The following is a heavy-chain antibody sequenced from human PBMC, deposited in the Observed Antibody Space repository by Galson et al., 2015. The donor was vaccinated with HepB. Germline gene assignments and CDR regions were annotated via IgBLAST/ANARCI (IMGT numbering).Heavy chain of an antibody. D-gene: IGHD3-10*01. CDR3: ASLTSGSSGFTPLDY. J-gene: IGHJ4*02. CDR2: IIPIFGTA. Sequence: QSGAEVKKPGESLRISCKASGGTFSSYAISWVRQAPGQGLEWMGGIIPIFGTANYAQKFQGRVTITADKSTSTAYMELSSLRSEDTAVYYCASLTSGSSGFTPLDYWGQGTLVTVSS. CDR1: GGTFSSYA. V-gene: IGHV1-69*06.